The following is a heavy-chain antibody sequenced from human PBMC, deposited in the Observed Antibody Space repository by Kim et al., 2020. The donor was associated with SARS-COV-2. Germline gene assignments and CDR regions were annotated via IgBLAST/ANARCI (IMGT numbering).Heavy chain of an antibody. Sequence: GGSLRLSCAASGFTFSSYAMSWVRQAPGKGLEWVSAISGSGGSTYYADSVKGRFTISRDNSKNTLYLQMNSLRAEDTAVYYCAKEGRPTDITMIVVVITDPFDYWGQGTLVTVSS. J-gene: IGHJ4*02. V-gene: IGHV3-23*01. CDR3: AKEGRPTDITMIVVVITDPFDY. CDR2: ISGSGGST. CDR1: GFTFSSYA. D-gene: IGHD3-22*01.